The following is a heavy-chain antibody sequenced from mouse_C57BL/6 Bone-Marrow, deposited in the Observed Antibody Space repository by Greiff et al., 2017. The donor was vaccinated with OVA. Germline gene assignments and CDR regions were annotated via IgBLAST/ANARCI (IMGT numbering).Heavy chain of an antibody. J-gene: IGHJ3*01. Sequence: VQLQQSGAELVRPGTSVKVSCKASGYAFTNYLIEWVKQRPGQGLEWIGVINPGSGGTNYNEKFKGKATLTADKSSSTAYMQLSSLTSEDSAVYFCARQGTGTNWGQGTLVTVSA. CDR2: INPGSGGT. CDR3: ARQGTGTN. D-gene: IGHD4-1*01. V-gene: IGHV1-54*01. CDR1: GYAFTNYL.